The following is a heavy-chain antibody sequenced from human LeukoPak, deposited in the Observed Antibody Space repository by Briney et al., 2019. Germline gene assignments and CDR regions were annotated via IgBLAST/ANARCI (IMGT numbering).Heavy chain of an antibody. CDR2: IYTSGST. CDR1: GGSISSYY. J-gene: IGHJ6*02. D-gene: IGHD6-13*01. V-gene: IGHV4-4*07. Sequence: KPSETLSLTCTVSGGSISSYYWSWIRQPAGKGLEWIGRIYTSGSTNYNPSLKSRVTMSVDTSKNQFSLKLTSVTAADTAVYYCARDRIAAAGNYYYYGMDVWGQGTTVTVAS. CDR3: ARDRIAAAGNYYYYGMDV.